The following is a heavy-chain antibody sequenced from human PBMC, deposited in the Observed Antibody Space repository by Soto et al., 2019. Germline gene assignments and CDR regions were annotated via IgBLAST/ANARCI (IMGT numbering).Heavy chain of an antibody. CDR3: VRSGDNYNLLDY. J-gene: IGHJ4*02. CDR1: GFTFSDHY. Sequence: VGSLRLSCAASGFTFSDHYMSWIRQAPGKGLEWIGYSSNSGSFTRYADSVKGRFSISRDNAKNSLYLQINSLRGDDTATYFCVRSGDNYNLLDYWGQGTPVTVSS. D-gene: IGHD1-1*01. V-gene: IGHV3-11*06. CDR2: SSNSGSFT.